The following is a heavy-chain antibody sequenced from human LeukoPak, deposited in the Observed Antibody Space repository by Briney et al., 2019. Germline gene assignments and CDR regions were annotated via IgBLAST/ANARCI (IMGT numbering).Heavy chain of an antibody. Sequence: SETLSLTCTVSGGSISNDYWSWIRQPPGKGLEWIGHIYYSGSTNYNPSLKNRVTISVDTSKNQFSLKLSSVTAADTAMYYCARGQYYYGSGKYAFDIWGQGTMVTVSS. CDR2: IYYSGST. CDR1: GGSISNDY. CDR3: ARGQYYYGSGKYAFDI. D-gene: IGHD3-10*01. V-gene: IGHV4-59*01. J-gene: IGHJ3*02.